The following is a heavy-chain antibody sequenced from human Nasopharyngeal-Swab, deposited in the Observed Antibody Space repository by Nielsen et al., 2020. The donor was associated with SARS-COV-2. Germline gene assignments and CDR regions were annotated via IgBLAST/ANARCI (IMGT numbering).Heavy chain of an antibody. J-gene: IGHJ4*02. CDR1: GYTFTNYG. V-gene: IGHV1-18*01. CDR3: AREVRGEERGFGEFRVMNDY. Sequence: ASVKVSCKASGYTFTNYGVSWVRQAPGQGLEWMGWISAYNGNTNYAQKLQGRVTMTTDTSTSTAYMELRSLRSDDTAVYYCAREVRGEERGFGEFRVMNDYWGQGTLVTVSS. CDR2: ISAYNGNT. D-gene: IGHD3-10*01.